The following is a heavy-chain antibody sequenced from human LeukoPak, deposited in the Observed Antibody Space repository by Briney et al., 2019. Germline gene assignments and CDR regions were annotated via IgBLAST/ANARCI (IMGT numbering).Heavy chain of an antibody. V-gene: IGHV1-8*01. D-gene: IGHD4-17*01. Sequence: ASVKVSCKASGYTFTSYDINWVRQATGQGLEWMGWMNPNSGNTGYAQKFQGRVTITRNTSISTAYMELSSLRSEDTAVYYCARLKVTTLPFWFDPWGQGTLVTVSS. J-gene: IGHJ5*02. CDR2: MNPNSGNT. CDR3: ARLKVTTLPFWFDP. CDR1: GYTFTSYD.